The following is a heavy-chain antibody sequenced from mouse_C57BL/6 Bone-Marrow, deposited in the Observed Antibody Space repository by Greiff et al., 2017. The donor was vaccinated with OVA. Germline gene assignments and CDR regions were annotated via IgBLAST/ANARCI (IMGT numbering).Heavy chain of an antibody. V-gene: IGHV2-2*01. CDR2: IWSGGST. Sequence: VQLKESGPGLVQPSQSLSITCTVSGFSLTSYGVHWVRQSPGKGLEWLGVIWSGGSTDYNAAFISRLSISKDNSKSQVFFKMNSLQADDTAIYYCARNENGTPFAYWGQGTLVTVSA. D-gene: IGHD1-1*01. CDR3: ARNENGTPFAY. J-gene: IGHJ3*01. CDR1: GFSLTSYG.